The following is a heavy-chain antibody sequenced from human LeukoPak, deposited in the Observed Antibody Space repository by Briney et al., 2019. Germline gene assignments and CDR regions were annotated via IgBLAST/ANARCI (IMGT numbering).Heavy chain of an antibody. CDR2: IYYSGST. V-gene: IGHV4-59*01. D-gene: IGHD5-24*01. J-gene: IGHJ3*02. CDR3: ARVKRWLNAFDI. Sequence: SETLSLTCTVSGGSISSYYWSWIRQPLGKGLEWIGYIYYSGSTNYNPSLKSRVTISVDTSKNQFSLKLSSVTAADTAVYYCARVKRWLNAFDIWGQGTMVTVSS. CDR1: GGSISSYY.